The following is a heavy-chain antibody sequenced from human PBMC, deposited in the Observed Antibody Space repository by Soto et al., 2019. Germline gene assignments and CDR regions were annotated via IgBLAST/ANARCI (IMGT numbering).Heavy chain of an antibody. Sequence: EVQLVESGGGLIQPGGSLRLSCAVSGFTVSNNYMSWVRQAPGKGLEGVSVIYSGGYTAYGDSVKGRFTISRDNSKNTIYLQKDGRGAADPALFYWAAGPGGGGYWGQGTLVTVSS. CDR3: AAGPGGGGY. V-gene: IGHV3-53*01. D-gene: IGHD3-10*01. CDR2: IYSGGYT. CDR1: GFTVSNNY. J-gene: IGHJ4*02.